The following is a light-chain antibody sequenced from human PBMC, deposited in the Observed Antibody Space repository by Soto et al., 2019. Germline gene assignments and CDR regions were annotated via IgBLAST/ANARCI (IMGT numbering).Light chain of an antibody. J-gene: IGKJ1*01. CDR2: AAS. CDR1: QSVGRNY. Sequence: EIVLTQSPGTLSLSPGERATLSCRASQSVGRNYLAWYQQKPGQAPRILIFAASSRASGIPGRFSGSGSGSDFTLTISRLEPEDFAVYYCQQYGTSPWAFGQGTKVEIK. V-gene: IGKV3-20*01. CDR3: QQYGTSPWA.